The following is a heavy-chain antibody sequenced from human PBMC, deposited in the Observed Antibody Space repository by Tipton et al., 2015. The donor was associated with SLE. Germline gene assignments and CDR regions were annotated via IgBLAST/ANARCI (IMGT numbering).Heavy chain of an antibody. V-gene: IGHV5-51*03. D-gene: IGHD1-1*01. CDR3: ARPHDNFFTADY. Sequence: VQLVQSGAEVKRTGESLKISCQGSGYSFTSYWIGWVRQMPGNGLEWMGIIYPRDSDVRYSPSFRAQVTISADKSINTAYLRWGSLRASASAIYYCARPHDNFFTADYWGQGTLVTVSS. J-gene: IGHJ4*02. CDR2: IYPRDSDV. CDR1: GYSFTSYW.